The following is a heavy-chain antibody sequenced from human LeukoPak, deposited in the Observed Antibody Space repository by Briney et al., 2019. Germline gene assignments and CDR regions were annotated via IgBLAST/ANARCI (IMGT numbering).Heavy chain of an antibody. J-gene: IGHJ4*02. V-gene: IGHV3-21*01. CDR1: GFTFSTYY. CDR3: ARVGLDRRGYSGYEAFDY. D-gene: IGHD5-12*01. Sequence: GGSLRLSCAASGFTFSTYYMNWVRQAPGKGLEWVSSISTSNSYIYYADAVKGRFTISRDNAKNSLYLQINSLRAEDTAVYYCARVGLDRRGYSGYEAFDYWGQGTLVTVSS. CDR2: ISTSNSYI.